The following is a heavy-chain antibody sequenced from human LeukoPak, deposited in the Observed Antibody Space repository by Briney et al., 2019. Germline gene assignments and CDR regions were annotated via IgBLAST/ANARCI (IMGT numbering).Heavy chain of an antibody. J-gene: IGHJ4*02. CDR1: GFTFSNYA. Sequence: GGSLRLSCAAFGFTFSNYAMHWVGQAPGKGLEHVSAISSNGGSTYYANSVKGRFTISRDNSKYTVYLQMGSLRAEDMGVYYCARDPWGYDYWSGYYYYFDYWGQGTLVTVAS. D-gene: IGHD3-3*01. V-gene: IGHV3-64*01. CDR3: ARDPWGYDYWSGYYYYFDY. CDR2: ISSNGGST.